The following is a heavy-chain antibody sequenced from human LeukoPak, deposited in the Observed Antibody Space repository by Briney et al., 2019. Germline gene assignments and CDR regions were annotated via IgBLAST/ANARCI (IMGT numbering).Heavy chain of an antibody. J-gene: IGHJ6*03. CDR2: ISAYNGNT. CDR1: GYTFTSYG. D-gene: IGHD4-17*01. Sequence: APVKVSCKAPGYTFTSYGISWVRQAPGQGLEWMGWISAYNGNTNYAQKLQGRVTMTTDTSTSTAYMELRSLRSDDTAVYYCARVDGDYYYYYYMDVWGKGTTVTVSS. V-gene: IGHV1-18*01. CDR3: ARVDGDYYYYYYMDV.